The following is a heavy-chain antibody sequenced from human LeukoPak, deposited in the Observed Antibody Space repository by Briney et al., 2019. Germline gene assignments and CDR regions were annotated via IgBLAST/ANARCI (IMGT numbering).Heavy chain of an antibody. CDR3: ARSLGYSSGG. CDR1: GFPFRSHW. J-gene: IGHJ4*02. V-gene: IGHV3-74*01. Sequence: GGSWRLSCEASGFPFRSHWMHWVRQVQGKGLVWVSHISTDGTTTNYADSVKGRFTISRDNAKDTLYLQLNSLRAEDTAIYYCARSLGYSSGGWGQGTLVTVSS. D-gene: IGHD2-15*01. CDR2: ISTDGTTT.